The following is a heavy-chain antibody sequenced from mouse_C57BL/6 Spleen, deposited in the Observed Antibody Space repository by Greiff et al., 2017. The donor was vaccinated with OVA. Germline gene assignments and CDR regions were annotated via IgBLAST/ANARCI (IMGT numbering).Heavy chain of an antibody. CDR3: ARVGNWYFDV. Sequence: EVKLVESGPGLVKPSQSLSLTCSVTGYSITSGYYWNWIRQFPGNKLEWMGYISDDGSNNYNPSLKNRISITRDTSKNQFFLKLNSVTTEDTATYYCARVGNWYFDVWGTGTTVTVSS. D-gene: IGHD3-3*01. CDR2: ISDDGSN. J-gene: IGHJ1*03. V-gene: IGHV3-6*01. CDR1: GYSITSGYY.